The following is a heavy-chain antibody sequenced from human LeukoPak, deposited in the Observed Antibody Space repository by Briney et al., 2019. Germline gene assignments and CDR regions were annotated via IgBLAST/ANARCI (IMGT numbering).Heavy chain of an antibody. V-gene: IGHV3-23*01. D-gene: IGHD1-26*01. Sequence: GGSLRLFYAASGFTFSSYAMSWVRQAPGKGLEWVSAISGSGGSTYYADSVRGRFTISRDNSKNTLYLQMNSLRADDTAVYYCAKYDSGTYSSPFDYWGQGTLVIVSS. CDR1: GFTFSSYA. J-gene: IGHJ4*02. CDR2: ISGSGGST. CDR3: AKYDSGTYSSPFDY.